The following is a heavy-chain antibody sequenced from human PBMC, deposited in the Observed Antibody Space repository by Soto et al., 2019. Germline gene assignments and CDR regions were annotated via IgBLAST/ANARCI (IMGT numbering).Heavy chain of an antibody. CDR2: IYYSGST. CDR3: ARHPSDFWFDP. V-gene: IGHV4-39*01. Sequence: ETLSLTCSVSGGSISSSSYFWGWIRQPPGKGLEWIGSIYYSGSTYYNPSLKSRVTVSVDTSKNQFSLKLSSVTAADTAVYYCARHPSDFWFDPWCQGTLVTVSS. CDR1: GGSISSSSYF. D-gene: IGHD2-21*02. J-gene: IGHJ5*02.